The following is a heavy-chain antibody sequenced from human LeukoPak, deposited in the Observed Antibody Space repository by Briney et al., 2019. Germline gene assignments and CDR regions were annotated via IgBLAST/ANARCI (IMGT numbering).Heavy chain of an antibody. CDR3: ARVGHSYSSSWLDAFDI. CDR2: MYASGST. D-gene: IGHD6-13*01. Sequence: SETLSLTCTVSGGSISSYYWSRIRQPAGKGLEWIGRMYASGSTNYSPSLRSRVTMSVDTSKNQFSLKLNSVTAADTAVYYCARVGHSYSSSWLDAFDIWGRGTMVTVSS. J-gene: IGHJ3*02. V-gene: IGHV4-4*07. CDR1: GGSISSYY.